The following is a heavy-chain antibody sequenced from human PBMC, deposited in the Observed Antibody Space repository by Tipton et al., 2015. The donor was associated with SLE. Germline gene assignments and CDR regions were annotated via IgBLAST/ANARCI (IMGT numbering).Heavy chain of an antibody. CDR3: ARDLTGLGVDY. D-gene: IGHD1-20*01. CDR1: GGSISSGSYY. Sequence: TLSLTCTVSGGSISSGSYYWSWIRQPAGKGLEWIGRIYTSGSTNYNPSLKSRVTISVDTSKNQFSLKLSSVTAADTAVYYCARDLTGLGVDYWGQGTLVTVSS. J-gene: IGHJ4*02. V-gene: IGHV4-61*02. CDR2: IYTSGST.